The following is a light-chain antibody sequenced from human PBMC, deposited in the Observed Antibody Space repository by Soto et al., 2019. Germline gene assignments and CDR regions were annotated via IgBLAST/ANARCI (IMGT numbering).Light chain of an antibody. Sequence: DIQMTQSPSSLSASVGDRVTITCRASQTLYSDLHWYQQKPGRAPKLLIYTASTLQSGVPSRFSGSGSGTDFTLTISSLQPEDFATYYCQQSYYTPVTFGGGTKVEIK. CDR1: QTLYSD. V-gene: IGKV1-39*01. J-gene: IGKJ4*01. CDR2: TAS. CDR3: QQSYYTPVT.